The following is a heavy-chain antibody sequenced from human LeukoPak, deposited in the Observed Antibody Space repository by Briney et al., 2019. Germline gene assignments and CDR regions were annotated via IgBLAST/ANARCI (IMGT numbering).Heavy chain of an antibody. Sequence: ASVKVSCKASGYTFTGYYMHWVRQAPGQGLEWMGWINPNSGGTNYAQKFQGRVTMTRDTSISTAYMELSRLRSDDTAVYYCARDLSAVTASWYYYYYYMDVWGKGTTVTVSS. V-gene: IGHV1-2*02. J-gene: IGHJ6*03. CDR3: ARDLSAVTASWYYYYYYMDV. D-gene: IGHD2-21*02. CDR1: GYTFTGYY. CDR2: INPNSGGT.